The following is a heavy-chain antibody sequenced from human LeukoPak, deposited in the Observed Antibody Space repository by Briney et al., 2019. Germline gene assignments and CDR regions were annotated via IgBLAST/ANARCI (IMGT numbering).Heavy chain of an antibody. D-gene: IGHD1-1*01. J-gene: IGHJ4*02. CDR1: GFTFSSYG. Sequence: PGRSLRLSCAASGFTFSSYGMHWVRQAPGKGLEWVAVISYDGSNKYYADSVKGRFTISRDNSKNTLYLQMNSLRAEDTAVYYCAKATGPTPRTPFDYWGQGTLVTVSS. CDR3: AKATGPTPRTPFDY. CDR2: ISYDGSNK. V-gene: IGHV3-30*18.